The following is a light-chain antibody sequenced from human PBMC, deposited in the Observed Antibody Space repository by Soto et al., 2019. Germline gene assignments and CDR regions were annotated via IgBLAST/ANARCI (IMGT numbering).Light chain of an antibody. CDR2: DVN. V-gene: IGLV2-14*01. J-gene: IGLJ1*01. CDR1: SSDVGGYDY. Sequence: ALTQPASVSGSPGQSITISCTGTSSDVGGYDYVSWYQQLPGKAPKLMIYDVNNRPSGVSNRFSGSKSGNTASLTISGLQAEDEADYYCSSYTGTSTFVFGGGTKVTVL. CDR3: SSYTGTSTFV.